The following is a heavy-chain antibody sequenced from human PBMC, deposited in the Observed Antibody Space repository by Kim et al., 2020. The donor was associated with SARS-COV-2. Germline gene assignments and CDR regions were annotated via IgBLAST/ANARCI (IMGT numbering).Heavy chain of an antibody. CDR3: ARGGLASGWYRRDNTYMY. D-gene: IGHD6-19*01. CDR2: INHSGST. J-gene: IGHJ4*02. Sequence: SETLSLTCAVYGGSFSGYYWSWIRQPPGKGLEWIGEINHSGSTNYNPSLKSRVTISVDTSKNQFSLKLSSVTAADTAVYYCARGGLASGWYRRDNTYMYWGQGTLVTVSS. V-gene: IGHV4-34*01. CDR1: GGSFSGYY.